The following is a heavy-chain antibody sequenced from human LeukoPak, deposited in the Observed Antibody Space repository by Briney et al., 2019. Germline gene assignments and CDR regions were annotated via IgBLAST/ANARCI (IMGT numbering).Heavy chain of an antibody. J-gene: IGHJ4*02. D-gene: IGHD1-26*01. Sequence: PSETLSLTCSVSGDSITIYYWGWVRHPAGKGLEWIGRTYTTGTTKYSPSLKNRLTISLETSKNQFSLKLRYVPTTDTAVYYCGRQGYTASYYFVDYWSQGTLVTVSS. CDR3: GRQGYTASYYFVDY. V-gene: IGHV4-4*07. CDR1: GDSITIYY. CDR2: TYTTGTT.